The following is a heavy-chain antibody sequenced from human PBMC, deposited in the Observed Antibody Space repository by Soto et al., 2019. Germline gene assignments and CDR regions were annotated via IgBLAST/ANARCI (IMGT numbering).Heavy chain of an antibody. CDR1: VDSIGTDT. J-gene: IGHJ6*02. V-gene: IGHV4-59*08. CDR2: IYSNGGT. CDR3: VRQGIGVLHGLVDV. D-gene: IGHD1-26*01. Sequence: QVQLQASGPGLVKPSDTLSLTCTVSVDSIGTDTWGWIRQPPGKRLECIGYIYSNGGTSYNPALKSRVTISEYTSKNRFSLRLSSVTAEETALYSCVRQGIGVLHGLVDVWGQGTTVTGYS.